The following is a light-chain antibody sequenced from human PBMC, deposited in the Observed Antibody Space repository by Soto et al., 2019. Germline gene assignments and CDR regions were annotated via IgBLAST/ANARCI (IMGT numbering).Light chain of an antibody. J-gene: IGKJ5*01. V-gene: IGKV3-15*01. Sequence: EVVMTQSPATLSVSPGERATLSCRASQSVSSDLAWYHQNPGQAPRLLIYGASTRATGVPGRFSGSGSGTEFTLTISSLHSEDFAVYFCQQYNNWPITFGQGTRLEIK. CDR1: QSVSSD. CDR3: QQYNNWPIT. CDR2: GAS.